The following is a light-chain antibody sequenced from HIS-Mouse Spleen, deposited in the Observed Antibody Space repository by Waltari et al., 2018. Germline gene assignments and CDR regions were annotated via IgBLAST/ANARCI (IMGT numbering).Light chain of an antibody. V-gene: IGLV3-1*01. CDR1: TLGDKY. Sequence: SYALTQPPSVTVSPGQTASITCSGDTLGDKYACWYQQKPGQYPVLVIYQDSKRPSGIPERFSGSNSGNTATLTISGTQAMDEADYYCQAWDSSTVVFGGGTKLTVL. J-gene: IGLJ2*01. CDR2: QDS. CDR3: QAWDSSTVV.